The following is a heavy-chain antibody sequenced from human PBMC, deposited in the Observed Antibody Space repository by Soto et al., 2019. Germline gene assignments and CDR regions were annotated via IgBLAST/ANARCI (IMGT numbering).Heavy chain of an antibody. CDR2: ISYDGSNK. V-gene: IGHV3-30-3*01. CDR1: GFTFISYA. CDR3: ARDAKYYYYYYMDV. J-gene: IGHJ6*03. D-gene: IGHD6-6*01. Sequence: GGSLRLSCAASGFTFISYAMHWVRQAPGKGLEWVAVISYDGSNKYYADSVKGRFTISRDNSKNTLYLQMNSLRAEDTAVYYCARDAKYYYYYYMDVWGKGTTVTVSS.